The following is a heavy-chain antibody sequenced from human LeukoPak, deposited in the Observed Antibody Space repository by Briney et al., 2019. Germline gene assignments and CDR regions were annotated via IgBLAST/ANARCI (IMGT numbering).Heavy chain of an antibody. CDR1: GFTFSTYA. D-gene: IGHD6-13*01. CDR3: AKVAAALEHEYFQH. Sequence: GGSLRLSCAASGFTFSTYAMSWVRHAPGKGLESTSAISSSGGSTYYADSVKGRFTISRDNSKNTLYLQMNSLRAEDTAVYYCAKVAAALEHEYFQHWGQGTLVTVSS. V-gene: IGHV3-23*01. CDR2: ISSSGGST. J-gene: IGHJ1*01.